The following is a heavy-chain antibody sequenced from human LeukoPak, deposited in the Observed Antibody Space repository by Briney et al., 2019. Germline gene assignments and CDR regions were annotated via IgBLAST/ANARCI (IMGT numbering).Heavy chain of an antibody. V-gene: IGHV3-53*01. J-gene: IGHJ5*02. CDR1: GFTVSSNS. D-gene: IGHD3-3*01. CDR3: ARGLLGPSITIFGVVIRPGSVYNWFDP. CDR2: IYSDNT. Sequence: GGSLRLSCTVSGFTVSSNSMSWVRQAPGKGLEWVSFIYSDNTHYSDSVKGRFTISRDNSKNTLYLQMNSLRAEDTAVYYCARGLLGPSITIFGVVIRPGSVYNWFDPWGQGTLVTVSS.